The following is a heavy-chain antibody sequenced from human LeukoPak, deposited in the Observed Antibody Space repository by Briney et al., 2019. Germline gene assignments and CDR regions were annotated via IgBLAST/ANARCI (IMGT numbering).Heavy chain of an antibody. CDR2: INPNSGGT. CDR3: ARGGTTVVTPAPSHDL. V-gene: IGHV1-2*02. Sequence: GASVNVSCKASGYTFTGYYMHWVRQAPGQGLDWMGWINPNSGGTNYAQKFQGRVTMTRDTSIRTAYMELSRLRSDDTAVYYCARGGTTVVTPAPSHDLWGRGTLVTVSS. D-gene: IGHD4-23*01. J-gene: IGHJ2*01. CDR1: GYTFTGYY.